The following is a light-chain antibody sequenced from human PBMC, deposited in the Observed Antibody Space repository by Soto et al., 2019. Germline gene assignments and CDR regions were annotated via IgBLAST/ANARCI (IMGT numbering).Light chain of an antibody. V-gene: IGLV2-23*01. J-gene: IGLJ1*01. CDR1: SSDVGTYNL. CDR2: EGT. Sequence: QSVLTQPASVSGSPGQSITISCTGTSSDVGTYNLVSWYQQHPGKAPKLMVYEGTKRPSGVSNRFSGSKSGNTASLTISGLQAEDEAHYYCSSYVGSSTYVFGTVTKVTVL. CDR3: SSYVGSSTYV.